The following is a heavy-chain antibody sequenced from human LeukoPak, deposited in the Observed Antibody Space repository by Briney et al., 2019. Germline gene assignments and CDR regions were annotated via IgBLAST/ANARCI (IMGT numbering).Heavy chain of an antibody. V-gene: IGHV4-30-2*01. Sequence: PSETLSLTCTVSGGSISSGSYYWSWIRQPPGKGLEWIGYIYHSGSTYYNPSLKSRVTISVDRSKNQFSLKLSSVTAADTAVYYCARDTSMYYFDYWGQGTLVTVSS. CDR3: ARDTSMYYFDY. CDR1: GGSISSGSYY. J-gene: IGHJ4*02. D-gene: IGHD2-2*01. CDR2: IYHSGST.